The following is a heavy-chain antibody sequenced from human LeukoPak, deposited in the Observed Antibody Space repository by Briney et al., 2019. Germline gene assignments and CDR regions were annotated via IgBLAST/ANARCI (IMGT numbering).Heavy chain of an antibody. D-gene: IGHD2-2*01. J-gene: IGHJ4*02. CDR3: AKDPYGTMYFDY. V-gene: IGHV3-23*01. CDR2: PIGSVGDT. Sequence: GGSLRLSCAASGFTFSRNAMSWVRQAPGKGLEWVSSPIGSVGDTYYADSVKGRFTISRDNAKNTVYLQMNSLRAEDTAVYCGAKDPYGTMYFDYWGQGTLVTVSS. CDR1: GFTFSRNA.